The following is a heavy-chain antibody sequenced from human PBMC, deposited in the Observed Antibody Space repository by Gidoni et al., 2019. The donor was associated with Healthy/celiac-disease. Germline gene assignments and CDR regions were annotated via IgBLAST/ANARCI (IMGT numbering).Heavy chain of an antibody. Sequence: EVQLLESGGGLVQPGGSLSLSCAASGFPFGSSAMSWVRQAPGKGLEWVSAISGSGGRTYYADSVKGRFTISRDNSKNTLYLQMNSLRAEDTAVYYCAKGPAYYYGSGTYMDVWGKGTTVTVSS. V-gene: IGHV3-23*01. CDR1: GFPFGSSA. CDR3: AKGPAYYYGSGTYMDV. CDR2: ISGSGGRT. J-gene: IGHJ6*03. D-gene: IGHD3-10*01.